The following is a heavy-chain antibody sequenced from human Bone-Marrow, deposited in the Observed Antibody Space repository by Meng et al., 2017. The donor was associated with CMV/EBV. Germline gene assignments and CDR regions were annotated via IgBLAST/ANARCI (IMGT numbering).Heavy chain of an antibody. CDR2: MNPNSGNT. CDR3: AREGTSGAHYGPDV. V-gene: IGHV1-8*03. D-gene: IGHD1/OR15-1a*01. CDR1: GYTFTSYD. J-gene: IGHJ6*02. Sequence: ASVKVSCKASGYTFTSYDINWVRQATGQGLEWMGWMNPNSGNTGYAQKFQGRVTITRNTSISTAYMELSSLRSEDTAVYYCAREGTSGAHYGPDVWGQGTTVTVSS.